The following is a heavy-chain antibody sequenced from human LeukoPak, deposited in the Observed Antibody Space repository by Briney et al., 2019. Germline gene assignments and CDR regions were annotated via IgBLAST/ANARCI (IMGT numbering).Heavy chain of an antibody. CDR3: ARGWLRYVFDY. Sequence: SVKVSCKASGGTFSSYTISWVRQAPGQGLEWMGRIIPILGIANYAQKFQGRVTITADKSTSTAYMELSSLRSEDTAVYYCARGWLRYVFDYWGQGTLVTVSS. CDR2: IIPILGIA. D-gene: IGHD5-24*01. CDR1: GGTFSSYT. V-gene: IGHV1-69*02. J-gene: IGHJ4*02.